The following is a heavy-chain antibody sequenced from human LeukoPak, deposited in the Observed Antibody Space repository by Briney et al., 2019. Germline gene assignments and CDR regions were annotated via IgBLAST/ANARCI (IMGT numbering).Heavy chain of an antibody. CDR1: GYTFTSYD. D-gene: IGHD3-10*01. V-gene: IGHV1-8*01. J-gene: IGHJ3*02. CDR2: MNPNSGNA. CDR3: ATRLITMVRGVIRNAFDI. Sequence: ASVKVSCKASGYTFTSYDINWVRQATGQGLEWMGWMNPNSGNAGYAQKFQGRVTMTRNTSISTAYMELSSLRSEDTAVYYCATRLITMVRGVIRNAFDIWGQGTMVTVSS.